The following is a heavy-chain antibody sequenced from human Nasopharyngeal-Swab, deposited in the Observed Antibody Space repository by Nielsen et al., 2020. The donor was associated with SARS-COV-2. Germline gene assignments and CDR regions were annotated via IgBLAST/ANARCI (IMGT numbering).Heavy chain of an antibody. CDR3: ASVLDLGILDY. Sequence: WIRQPPGKGLEWIGEINHSGSTNYNPSLKSRVTISVDRSKNQFSLKLSSVTAADTAVYYCASVLDLGILDYWGQGTLVTVSS. J-gene: IGHJ4*02. CDR2: INHSGST. V-gene: IGHV4-34*01. D-gene: IGHD3/OR15-3a*01.